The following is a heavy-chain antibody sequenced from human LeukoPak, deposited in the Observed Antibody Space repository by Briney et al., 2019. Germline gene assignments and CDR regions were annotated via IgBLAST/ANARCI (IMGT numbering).Heavy chain of an antibody. J-gene: IGHJ5*02. CDR1: GGSISSSSYY. CDR3: ARAPGSYYYDSSGYYSFSWFDP. CDR2: IYYSGST. Sequence: SETLSLTCTVSGGSISSSSYYWGWIRQPPGKGLEWIGSIYYSGSTYYNPSLKSRVTISVDTSKNQFSLKLSSVTAADTAVYYCARAPGSYYYDSSGYYSFSWFDPWGQGTLVTVSS. V-gene: IGHV4-39*07. D-gene: IGHD3-22*01.